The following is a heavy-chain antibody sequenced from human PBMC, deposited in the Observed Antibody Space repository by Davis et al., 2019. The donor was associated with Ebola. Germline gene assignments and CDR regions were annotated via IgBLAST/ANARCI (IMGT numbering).Heavy chain of an antibody. V-gene: IGHV3-21*01. CDR1: GFTFSSYS. CDR3: AKLNRLAPSGSYYLDWYFDL. Sequence: GESLKISCAASGFTFSSYSMNWVRQAPGKGLEWVSSISSSSSYIYYADSVKGRFTISRDNAKNSLYLQMNSLRAEDTAVYYCAKLNRLAPSGSYYLDWYFDLWGRGTLVTVSS. D-gene: IGHD1-26*01. CDR2: ISSSSSYI. J-gene: IGHJ2*01.